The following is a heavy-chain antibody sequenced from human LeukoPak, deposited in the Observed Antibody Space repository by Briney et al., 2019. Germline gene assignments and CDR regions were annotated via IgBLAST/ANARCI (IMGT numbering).Heavy chain of an antibody. Sequence: PGGSLRLSCAASGFTFSSYWMHWVRQAPGKGLVWVSRINSDGSSTSYADSVKGRFTISRDNAKNTLYLQMNSLRAEDTAVYYCARGVVLRYFDWSYHMDVWGKGTTVTISS. J-gene: IGHJ6*03. V-gene: IGHV3-74*01. CDR3: ARGVVLRYFDWSYHMDV. CDR2: INSDGSST. D-gene: IGHD3-9*01. CDR1: GFTFSSYW.